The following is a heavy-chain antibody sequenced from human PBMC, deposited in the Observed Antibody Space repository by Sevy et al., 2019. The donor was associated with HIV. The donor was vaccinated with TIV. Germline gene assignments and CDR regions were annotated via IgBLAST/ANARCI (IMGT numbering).Heavy chain of an antibody. Sequence: GESLKISCAASGFTFSSYWMSWVRQAPGKGLEWVANIKQDGSEKYYVDSVKGRFTISRDNAKNSLYLQMNSLRAEDTAGYYGARYYGSGSYYNPLVKYFDYWGQGTLVTVSS. CDR2: IKQDGSEK. CDR1: GFTFSSYW. J-gene: IGHJ4*02. V-gene: IGHV3-7*03. D-gene: IGHD3-10*01. CDR3: ARYYGSGSYYNPLVKYFDY.